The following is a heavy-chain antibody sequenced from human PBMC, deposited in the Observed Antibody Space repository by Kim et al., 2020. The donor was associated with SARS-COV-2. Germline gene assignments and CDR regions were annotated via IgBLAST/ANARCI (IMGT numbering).Heavy chain of an antibody. CDR1: GGSISSSSYY. Sequence: SETLSLTCTVSGGSISSSSYYWGWIRQPPGKGLEWIGSIYYSGSTYYNPSLKSRVTISVDTSKNQFSLKLSSVTAADTAVYYCARHRYYYDSSGYGVPLFDPWGQGTLVTVSS. V-gene: IGHV4-39*01. J-gene: IGHJ5*02. CDR2: IYYSGST. CDR3: ARHRYYYDSSGYGVPLFDP. D-gene: IGHD3-22*01.